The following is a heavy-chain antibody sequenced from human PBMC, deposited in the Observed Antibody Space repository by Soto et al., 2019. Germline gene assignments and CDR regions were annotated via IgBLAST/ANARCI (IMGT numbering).Heavy chain of an antibody. V-gene: IGHV3-23*01. CDR1: GFIFSSYA. J-gene: IGHJ4*02. CDR2: ISERGDST. D-gene: IGHD1-1*01. CDR3: AYRTGFDY. Sequence: GGSLRLSCAASGFIFSSYAMSWVRQAPGKGLEWVSTISERGDSTYYADSVKGRFTISRDNSKNTLYLQMNSLRADDTAIYYCAYRTGFDYWGQGTLVTVSS.